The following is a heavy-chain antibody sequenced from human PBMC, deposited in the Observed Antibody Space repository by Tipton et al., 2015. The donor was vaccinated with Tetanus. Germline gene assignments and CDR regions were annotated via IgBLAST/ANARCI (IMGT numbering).Heavy chain of an antibody. Sequence: TLSLTCSVSGGSISGYFWSWIRQPAGKGMEWIGGFYNNEDIIYNRSLSSRVTMSVDTSKSQISLRLTSVTAADTAVYYCARGSGNYYSPLDYWGQGTLVTVSS. J-gene: IGHJ4*02. V-gene: IGHV4-4*07. CDR3: ARGSGNYYSPLDY. CDR1: GGSISGYF. D-gene: IGHD1-26*01. CDR2: FYNNEDI.